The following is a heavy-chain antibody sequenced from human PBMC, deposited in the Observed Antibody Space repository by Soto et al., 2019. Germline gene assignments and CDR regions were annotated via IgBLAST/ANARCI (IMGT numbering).Heavy chain of an antibody. CDR2: INPSGGST. D-gene: IGHD3-3*01. J-gene: IGHJ5*02. Sequence: RASVKVSCKASGYTFTSYYMHWVRQAPGQGLEWMGIINPSGGSTSYAQKFQGRVTMTTDTSTSTVYMELRSLRSDDTAVYYCARSRDFWSGYFSNWFDPWGRGTLVTVSS. CDR1: GYTFTSYY. CDR3: ARSRDFWSGYFSNWFDP. V-gene: IGHV1-46*01.